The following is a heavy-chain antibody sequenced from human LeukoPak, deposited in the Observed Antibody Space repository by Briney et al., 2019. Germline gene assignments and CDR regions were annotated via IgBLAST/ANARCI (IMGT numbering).Heavy chain of an antibody. Sequence: SVNVSCKVSGGTFSSYAISWVRRAARPGREWMGGIISIFATANYAQKFQGRVTISTDESTSTAYMELSSLRSEDTAVYYCARGPIYDFWSAPEYYFDYWGQGTLVTVSS. D-gene: IGHD3-3*01. J-gene: IGHJ4*02. CDR1: GGTFSSYA. CDR2: IISIFATA. V-gene: IGHV1-69*05. CDR3: ARGPIYDFWSAPEYYFDY.